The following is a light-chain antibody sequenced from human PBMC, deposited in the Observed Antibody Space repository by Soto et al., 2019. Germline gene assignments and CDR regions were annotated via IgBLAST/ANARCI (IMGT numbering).Light chain of an antibody. V-gene: IGLV1-40*01. CDR2: GNS. CDR3: QSYDSSLSGPFYV. CDR1: SSNIGAGYD. J-gene: IGLJ1*01. Sequence: QSVLTQPPSVSGAPGQRVTISCTGSSSNIGAGYDVHWYQQLPGTAPKLLIYGNSNRPSGLPDRFSGSKSGTSASLAITGLQAEDEADYYCQSYDSSLSGPFYVFGTGTKVTVL.